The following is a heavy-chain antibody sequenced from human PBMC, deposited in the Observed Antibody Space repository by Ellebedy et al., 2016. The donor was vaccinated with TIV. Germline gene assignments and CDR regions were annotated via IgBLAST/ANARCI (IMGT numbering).Heavy chain of an antibody. D-gene: IGHD4-11*01. V-gene: IGHV2-70*01. Sequence: SGPTLVXPTPTLTLTCTVSGISLNTTGMCVSWIRQPPGKALEWLALIDWDDDKYYSTSLKTRLTISKDTSKNQVLLTMTDMDPADTATYYCARTTTTVTTAYAFDYWGQGKLVAVSS. J-gene: IGHJ4*02. CDR3: ARTTTTVTTAYAFDY. CDR2: IDWDDDK. CDR1: GISLNTTGMC.